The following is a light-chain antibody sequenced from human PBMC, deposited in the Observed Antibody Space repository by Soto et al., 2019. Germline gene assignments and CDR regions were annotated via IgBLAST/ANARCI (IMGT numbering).Light chain of an antibody. V-gene: IGLV8-61*01. CDR3: VLYLGGGIGV. CDR1: SGSVSTNFY. CDR2: STN. J-gene: IGLJ3*02. Sequence: QAVVTQEPSFSVSPGGTVTLTCGLSSGSVSTNFYPSWYQQTPGQAPRTLIYSTNTRSSGVPDRFSGSILGNKAALTITGAQADDECESYCVLYLGGGIGVFGGGTKLTVL.